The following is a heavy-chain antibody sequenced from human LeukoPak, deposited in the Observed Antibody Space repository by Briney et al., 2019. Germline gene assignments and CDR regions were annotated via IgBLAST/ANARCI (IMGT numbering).Heavy chain of an antibody. D-gene: IGHD5-18*01. CDR1: GFTFSNYG. J-gene: IGHJ4*02. CDR3: ARTNPGYNFDY. V-gene: IGHV3-33*01. Sequence: GGSLRLSCAASGFTFSNYGMHWVRQAPGKGLEWVAVIWHDGSNKYYADSVKGRFTISRDNSKNTLYPQMNSLRAEDTAVYYCARTNPGYNFDYWGQGTLVTVSS. CDR2: IWHDGSNK.